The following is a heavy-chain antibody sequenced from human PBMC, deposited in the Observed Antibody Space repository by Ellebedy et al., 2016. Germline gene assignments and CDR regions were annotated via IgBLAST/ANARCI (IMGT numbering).Heavy chain of an antibody. J-gene: IGHJ4*02. D-gene: IGHD1-26*01. CDR2: INPHGSEE. CDR3: VSFGSGY. Sequence: GESLKISXAASGFTFKTYWMNWVRQAPGKGLEWVANINPHGSEETYVDSVKGRFTISRDNAKNSLYLQMNSLRAEDTAVYYCVSFGSGYWGQGTLVTVSS. CDR1: GFTFKTYW. V-gene: IGHV3-7*01.